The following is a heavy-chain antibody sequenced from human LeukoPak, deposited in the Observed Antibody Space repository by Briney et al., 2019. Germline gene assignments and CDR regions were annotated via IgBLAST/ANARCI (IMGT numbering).Heavy chain of an antibody. Sequence: GGSLRLSCTASGFTFGDYAMSRVRQAPGKGLEWVGFIRSKAYGGTTEYAASVKGRFTISRDDSKSIAYLQMNSLKTEDTAVYYCTRGGGYESFDPWGQGTLVTVSS. V-gene: IGHV3-49*04. CDR1: GFTFGDYA. CDR2: IRSKAYGGTT. J-gene: IGHJ5*02. CDR3: TRGGGYESFDP. D-gene: IGHD5-12*01.